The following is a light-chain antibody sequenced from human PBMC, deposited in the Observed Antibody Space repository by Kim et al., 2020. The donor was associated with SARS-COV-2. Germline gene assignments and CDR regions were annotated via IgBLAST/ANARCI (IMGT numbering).Light chain of an antibody. CDR3: QVWDDITDHYV. Sequence: AQRTTARVTCAGNDIGDKSVHWYQQKPGQAPVLVISYDRDRPSGIPERFSGSNSENTATLTISRVEAGDEADYYCQVWDDITDHYVFGTGTKVTVL. J-gene: IGLJ1*01. CDR2: YDR. V-gene: IGLV3-21*04. CDR1: DIGDKS.